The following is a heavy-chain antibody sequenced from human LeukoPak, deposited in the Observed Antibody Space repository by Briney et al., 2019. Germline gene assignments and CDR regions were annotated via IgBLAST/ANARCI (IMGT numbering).Heavy chain of an antibody. J-gene: IGHJ4*02. CDR3: ARDYYYDSSGHFDY. V-gene: IGHV4-39*07. D-gene: IGHD3-22*01. CDR1: GGSISSGSYY. Sequence: SQTLSLTCTVSGGSISSGSYYWSWIRQPPGKGLEWIGSIYHSGSTYYNPSLKSRVTISVDTSKNQFSLKLNSVTAADTAVYYCARDYYYDSSGHFDYWGQGTLVTVSS. CDR2: IYHSGST.